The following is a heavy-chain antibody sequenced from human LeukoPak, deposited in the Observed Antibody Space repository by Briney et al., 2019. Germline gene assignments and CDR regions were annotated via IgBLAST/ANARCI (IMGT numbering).Heavy chain of an antibody. Sequence: SETLSLTCTISGDSISNYYWSWIRQHPGKGLEWIGYIYYSGSTYYNPSLKSRVTISVDTSKNQFSLKLSSVTAADTAVYYCARGQQQLYYYYGMDVWGQGTTVTVSS. CDR1: GDSISNYY. V-gene: IGHV4-59*12. J-gene: IGHJ6*02. CDR3: ARGQQQLYYYYGMDV. D-gene: IGHD6-13*01. CDR2: IYYSGST.